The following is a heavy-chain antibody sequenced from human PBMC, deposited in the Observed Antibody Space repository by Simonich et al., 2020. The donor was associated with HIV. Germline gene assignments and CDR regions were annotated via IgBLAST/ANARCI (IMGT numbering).Heavy chain of an antibody. Sequence: QVQLVQSGAEVKKPGASLKVSCKASGYRFTGFYMHWVRQAPGQWLEWLGRINPNVGGTDYAQNFQGRVTLTSDTSIRTAYMELSGLRSDDTAVYYCASGMMGFDYWGQGTLVTVSS. D-gene: IGHD3-16*01. J-gene: IGHJ4*02. CDR3: ASGMMGFDY. CDR1: GYRFTGFY. V-gene: IGHV1-2*06. CDR2: INPNVGGT.